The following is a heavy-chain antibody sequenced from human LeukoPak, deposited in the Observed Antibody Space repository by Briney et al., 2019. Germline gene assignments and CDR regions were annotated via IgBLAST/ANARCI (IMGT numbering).Heavy chain of an antibody. CDR1: GFTVSSNN. Sequence: PGRSLRLSCAASGFTVSSNNMNWVRQAPGKGLEWVSVIYSGGSTYFTDSVRGRFTISRDNSKNTLYLQMNSLRAEDTAVYYCARDGCSSTSCYVDYWGQGTLVTVSS. D-gene: IGHD2-2*01. J-gene: IGHJ4*02. V-gene: IGHV3-66*01. CDR3: ARDGCSSTSCYVDY. CDR2: IYSGGST.